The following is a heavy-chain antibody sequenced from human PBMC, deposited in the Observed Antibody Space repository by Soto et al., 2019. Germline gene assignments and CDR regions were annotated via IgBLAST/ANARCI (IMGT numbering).Heavy chain of an antibody. V-gene: IGHV3-11*01. CDR1: GFSFRDYF. CDR3: ARDDHTYGVY. D-gene: IGHD2-21*01. J-gene: IGHJ4*02. Sequence: GGSLRLSCAASGFSFRDYFMSWIRQAPGKGLEWVSYIGPYGNSIYYADSVKGRFTISRDDATNSLHLHMNSLRTDDTAVYYCARDDHTYGVYWGQGTPVTVSS. CDR2: IGPYGNSI.